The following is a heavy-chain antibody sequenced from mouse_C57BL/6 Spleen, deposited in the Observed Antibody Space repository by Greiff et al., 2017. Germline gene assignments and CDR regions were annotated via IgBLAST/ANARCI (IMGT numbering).Heavy chain of an antibody. D-gene: IGHD4-1*01. CDR1: GYTFTSYW. CDR2: INPSSGYT. V-gene: IGHV1-7*01. J-gene: IGHJ2*01. CDR3: ARMQLTGKETFDY. Sequence: QVQLQQSGAELAKPGASVKLSCKASGYTFTSYWMRWVKQRPGQGLEWIGYINPSSGYTKYNQKFKDKATLTADKSSSTAYMQLSSLTYEDSAVYYCARMQLTGKETFDYWGQGTTLTVSS.